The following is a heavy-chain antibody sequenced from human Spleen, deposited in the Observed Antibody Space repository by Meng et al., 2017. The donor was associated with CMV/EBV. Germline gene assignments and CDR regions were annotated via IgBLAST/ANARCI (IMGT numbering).Heavy chain of an antibody. Sequence: GSLRLSCTVSGGSISSYYWNWIRQPPGKGLECIGHIYYSGSTYYNPPLKSRVTISVDTSKNHFSLRLSSVTAADTAVYYCARGPGYCTGVSCYSNYYYGMDVWGQGTTVTVSS. CDR3: ARGPGYCTGVSCYSNYYYGMDV. J-gene: IGHJ6*02. CDR1: GGSISSYY. V-gene: IGHV4-59*08. CDR2: IYYSGST. D-gene: IGHD2-15*01.